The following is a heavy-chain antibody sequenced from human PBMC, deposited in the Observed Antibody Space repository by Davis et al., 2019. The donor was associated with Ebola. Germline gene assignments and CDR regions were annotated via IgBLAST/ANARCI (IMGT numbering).Heavy chain of an antibody. CDR1: GYSFSTFW. D-gene: IGHD4-17*01. J-gene: IGHJ2*01. Sequence: GESLKISCKGSGYSFSTFWIAWVRQMPGKGLEWMGIIYPGDSDTRYSPSFQGQVTISADKSITTAYLQWSSLKASDTAMYYCARLGQNYGGYGMRYFDLWGRGTLVTVSS. CDR3: ARLGQNYGGYGMRYFDL. V-gene: IGHV5-51*01. CDR2: IYPGDSDT.